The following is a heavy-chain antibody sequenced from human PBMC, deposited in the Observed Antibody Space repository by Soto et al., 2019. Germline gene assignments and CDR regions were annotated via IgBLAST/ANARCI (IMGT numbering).Heavy chain of an antibody. D-gene: IGHD3-3*02. CDR1: GGSISSSNW. J-gene: IGHJ3*02. Sequence: QVQLQESGPGLVQPSGTLSLTCAVSGGSISSSNWWSWVRQPPGKGLEWIGEIYHSGSTNYNPSLTSRVTITVDKSKNQFSLKLTSVTAADTAVYYWARVLGNDAFDIWGQGTMVTVSS. CDR3: ARVLGNDAFDI. V-gene: IGHV4-4*02. CDR2: IYHSGST.